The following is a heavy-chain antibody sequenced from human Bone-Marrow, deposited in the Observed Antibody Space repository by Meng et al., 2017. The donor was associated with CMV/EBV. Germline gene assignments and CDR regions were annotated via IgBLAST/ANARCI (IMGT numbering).Heavy chain of an antibody. D-gene: IGHD2-2*01. CDR1: GFTFNIYA. J-gene: IGHJ5*01. CDR3: AKALKVNYCSRTSCSMGVDS. CDR2: ISGSGDAT. Sequence: GESLKISCAASGFTFNIYAMNWVRQAPGKGLEWVSAISGSGDATYYADSVRGWFTISRDNSKDTLYLQMNTLRAEDTALYYCAKALKVNYCSRTSCSMGVDSWGQGTLVTVSS. V-gene: IGHV3-23*01.